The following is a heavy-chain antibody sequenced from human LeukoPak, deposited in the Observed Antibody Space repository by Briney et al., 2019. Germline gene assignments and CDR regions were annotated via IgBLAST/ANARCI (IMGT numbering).Heavy chain of an antibody. J-gene: IGHJ4*02. V-gene: IGHV3-23*01. CDR3: AKEGAFGGSGALDY. CDR2: ISGSGDIK. CDR1: GFTFDNYS. D-gene: IGHD6-19*01. Sequence: GGSLRLSCAASGFTFDNYSMNWVRQAPGKGLEWVSSISGSGDIKDFGDSVKGRFTISRDNSKNTLSLQMNSLRADDTAVYYCAKEGAFGGSGALDYWGQGTLVTVSS.